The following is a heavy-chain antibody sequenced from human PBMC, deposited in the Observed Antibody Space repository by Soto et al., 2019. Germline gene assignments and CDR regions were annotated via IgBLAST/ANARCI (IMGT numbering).Heavy chain of an antibody. V-gene: IGHV4-61*01. CDR2: IYYSGST. Sequence: SETLSLACTVSGASVISPTYYFKWIGQPPWNPLEWIGYIYYSGSTNYNPSLKSRVTISLDTSNDQFSLKLSSVTAADTAVYYCAKTRDNNINYYYALDVWGPGTTVTVSS. CDR1: GASVISPTYY. CDR3: AKTRDNNINYYYALDV. J-gene: IGHJ6*02. D-gene: IGHD1-20*01.